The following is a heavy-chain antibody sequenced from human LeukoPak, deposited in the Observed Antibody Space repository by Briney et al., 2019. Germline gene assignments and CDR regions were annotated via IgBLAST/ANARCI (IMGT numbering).Heavy chain of an antibody. D-gene: IGHD6-19*01. Sequence: KPSETLSLTCTVSGGSVSTYYWSWIRQPAGKGLEWIGRFYSSGSTSYNPSLKSRVSMSIDTSKNQFSLNLTSVTAADTAVYYCAKVAGSRYFDIWGRGTLVTVSS. CDR3: AKVAGSRYFDI. V-gene: IGHV4-4*07. CDR1: GGSVSTYY. J-gene: IGHJ2*01. CDR2: FYSSGST.